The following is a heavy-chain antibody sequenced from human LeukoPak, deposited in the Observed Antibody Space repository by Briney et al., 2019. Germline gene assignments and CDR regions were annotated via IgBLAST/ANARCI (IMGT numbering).Heavy chain of an antibody. CDR1: GFTFSSYA. D-gene: IGHD3-22*01. Sequence: GGSLRLSCAASGFTFSSYAMHWVRQAPGKGLEWVAVISYDGSNKYYADSVKGRFTISRDNSKNTLYLQMNSLRAEDTAVYYCARDYYYDSSGYYTTGFDYWGQGTLATVSS. CDR2: ISYDGSNK. CDR3: ARDYYYDSSGYYTTGFDY. J-gene: IGHJ4*02. V-gene: IGHV3-30*04.